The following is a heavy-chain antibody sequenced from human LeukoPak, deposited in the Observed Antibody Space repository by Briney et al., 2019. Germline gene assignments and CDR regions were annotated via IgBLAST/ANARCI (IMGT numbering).Heavy chain of an antibody. V-gene: IGHV3-23*01. CDR3: AKTEAPAAIRAGSDY. J-gene: IGHJ4*02. CDR2: ISGSGSAT. D-gene: IGHD2-2*02. Sequence: GGSLRLSCAASGFTFSNYGMSWVRQAPGKGLEWFSTISGSGSATYNAGSVKGRFATSRDNSNNTLYLQMNSLRAEDTAVYYCAKTEAPAAIRAGSDYWGQGTLVTVSS. CDR1: GFTFSNYG.